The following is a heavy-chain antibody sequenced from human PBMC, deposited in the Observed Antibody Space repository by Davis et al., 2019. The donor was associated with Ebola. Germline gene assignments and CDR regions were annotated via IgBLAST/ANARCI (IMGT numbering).Heavy chain of an antibody. D-gene: IGHD1-1*01. CDR3: ARNPATLAYIDY. CDR2: MNPNSANT. J-gene: IGHJ4*02. Sequence: ASVKVSCKASGYTFTSYGISWVRQAPGQGLEWMGWMNPNSANTGYAQNFQGRLSMTRNTSISTAYMELSGLRSEDTAVYYCARNPATLAYIDYWGQGTLVTVSS. CDR1: GYTFTSYG. V-gene: IGHV1-8*02.